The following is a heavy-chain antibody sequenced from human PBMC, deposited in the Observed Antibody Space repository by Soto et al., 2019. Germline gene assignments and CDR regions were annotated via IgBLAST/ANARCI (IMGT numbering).Heavy chain of an antibody. CDR1: GFTFSSYA. D-gene: IGHD3-10*01. V-gene: IGHV3-23*01. J-gene: IGHJ6*02. CDR2: ISGSGGST. CDR3: AKDRGSYYYYYGMDV. Sequence: GGSLRLSCAASGFTFSSYAMRWVRQAPGKGLEWVSAISGSGGSTYYADSVKGRFTISRDNSKNTLYLQMNSLRAEDTAVYYCAKDRGSYYYYYGMDVWGQGTTVTVSS.